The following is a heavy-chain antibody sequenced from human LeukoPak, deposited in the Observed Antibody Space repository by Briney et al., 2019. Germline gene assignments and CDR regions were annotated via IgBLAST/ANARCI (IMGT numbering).Heavy chain of an antibody. Sequence: SETLSLTCTVSSGSISNYYWGWIRQPPGKGLEWIGSIYHSGSTYYNPSLKSRVTISVDTSKNQFSLKLSSVTAADTAVYYCAGTMVRGVIGGWFDPWGQGTLVTVSS. CDR1: SGSISNYY. J-gene: IGHJ5*02. D-gene: IGHD3-10*01. V-gene: IGHV4-38-2*02. CDR2: IYHSGST. CDR3: AGTMVRGVIGGWFDP.